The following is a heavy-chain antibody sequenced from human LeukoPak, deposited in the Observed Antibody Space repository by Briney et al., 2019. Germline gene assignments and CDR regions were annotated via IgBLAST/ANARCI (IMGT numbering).Heavy chain of an antibody. CDR1: GNYW. J-gene: IGHJ5*02. V-gene: IGHV3-74*01. CDR3: ARAAYCSSTSCYVSSWFDP. D-gene: IGHD2-2*01. CDR2: INSEGSST. Sequence: GGSLRLSCAASGNYWMHWVRQAPGKGLVWVSRINSEGSSTTYADSVKGRFTISRDNAKNTLYLQMNSLKAEDTAVYYCARAAYCSSTSCYVSSWFDPWGQGTLVTVSS.